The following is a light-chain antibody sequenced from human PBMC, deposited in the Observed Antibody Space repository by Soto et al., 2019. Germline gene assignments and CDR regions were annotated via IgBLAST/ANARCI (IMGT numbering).Light chain of an antibody. Sequence: ELTQATATLSLPPGERPTLSERASQSVSTYLAWYQQKPGQAPRLLIYDASSRATGIPARFSGIGSGTEFTLIISSLQSEDFGAYYCQHSKTWPLSFGGGTKVDIK. J-gene: IGKJ4*01. CDR3: QHSKTWPLS. V-gene: IGKV3-11*01. CDR1: QSVSTY. CDR2: DAS.